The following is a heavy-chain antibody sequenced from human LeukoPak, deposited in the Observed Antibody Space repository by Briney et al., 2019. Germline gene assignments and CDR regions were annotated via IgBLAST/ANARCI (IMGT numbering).Heavy chain of an antibody. J-gene: IGHJ4*02. CDR2: ISGSGGST. Sequence: GGSLRLSCAASGFTFSNYAMSWVRQAPGKGLEWVSAISGSGGSTYYAESVKGRFTISGDKSKNTLDLQMNSLRAEDTAVYYCAKSYGESTGGDYWGQGTLVTVSS. CDR3: AKSYGESTGGDY. D-gene: IGHD7-27*01. CDR1: GFTFSNYA. V-gene: IGHV3-23*01.